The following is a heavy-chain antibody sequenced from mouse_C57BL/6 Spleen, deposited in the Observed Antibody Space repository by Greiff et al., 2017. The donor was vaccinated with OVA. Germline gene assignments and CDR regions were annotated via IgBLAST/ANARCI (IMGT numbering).Heavy chain of an antibody. CDR3: TRGGLGFDY. J-gene: IGHJ2*01. V-gene: IGHV1-15*01. D-gene: IGHD4-1*01. CDR2: IDPETGGT. CDR1: GYTFTDYE. Sequence: VQLQQSGAELVRPGASVTLSCKASGYTFTDYEMHWVKQTPVHGLEWIGAIDPETGGTAYNQKFKGKALLTADKSSSTAYMELRSLTSEDSAVYYCTRGGLGFDYWGQGTTLTVSS.